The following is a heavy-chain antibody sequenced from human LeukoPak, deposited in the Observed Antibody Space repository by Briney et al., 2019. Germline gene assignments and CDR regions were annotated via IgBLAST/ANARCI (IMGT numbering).Heavy chain of an antibody. D-gene: IGHD2-21*01. Sequence: SETLSLTCTVSGGSISGYYWSWIRQPPGKGLEFIGYIYSRGSGNYNPSLKSRVSISVDTSKNQFSLMLKSVTAADTAVYYCTSVSGGGGNLLDSWGQGTLVTVSS. CDR3: TSVSGGGGNLLDS. J-gene: IGHJ4*02. V-gene: IGHV4-59*08. CDR2: IYSRGSG. CDR1: GGSISGYY.